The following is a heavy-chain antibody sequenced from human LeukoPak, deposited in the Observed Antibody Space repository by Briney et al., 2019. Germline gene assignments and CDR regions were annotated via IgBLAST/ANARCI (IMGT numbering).Heavy chain of an antibody. Sequence: ASVKVSCKASGYTLTSYDINWVRQATGQGLEWMGWMNPNSGNTGYAQKFQGRVTMTRNTSISTAYMELSSLRSEDTAVYYCARAHTNYDFWSGYYRQYYYYYYMDVWGKGTTVTVSS. D-gene: IGHD3-3*01. CDR3: ARAHTNYDFWSGYYRQYYYYYYMDV. V-gene: IGHV1-8*01. CDR1: GYTLTSYD. J-gene: IGHJ6*03. CDR2: MNPNSGNT.